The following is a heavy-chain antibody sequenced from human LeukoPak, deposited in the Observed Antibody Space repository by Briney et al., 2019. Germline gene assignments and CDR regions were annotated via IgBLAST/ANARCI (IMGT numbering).Heavy chain of an antibody. V-gene: IGHV4-34*01. CDR1: GGSFSGYY. D-gene: IGHD6-13*01. Sequence: SESLSLTCAVYGGSFSGYYWSWIRQPPGKGLEWIGEINHSGSTNYNPPLKSRVTISVDTSKNQFSLKLSSVTAADTAVYYCARGAAAGYYFDYWGQGTLVTVSS. CDR3: ARGAAAGYYFDY. CDR2: INHSGST. J-gene: IGHJ4*02.